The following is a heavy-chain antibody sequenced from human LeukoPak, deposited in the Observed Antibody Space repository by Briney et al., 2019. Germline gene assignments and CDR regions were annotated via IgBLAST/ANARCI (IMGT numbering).Heavy chain of an antibody. CDR1: GFTFSSYW. CDR3: AKDSGSSRWYYFDY. J-gene: IGHJ4*02. V-gene: IGHV3-74*01. D-gene: IGHD6-6*01. Sequence: GGSLRLSCAASGFTFSSYWMHWVRQAPGKGLGGVSRINSDGSSTSYADSVKGRFTISRDNAKNTLYLQMNSLRAEDMALYYCAKDSGSSRWYYFDYWGQGTLVTVSS. CDR2: INSDGSST.